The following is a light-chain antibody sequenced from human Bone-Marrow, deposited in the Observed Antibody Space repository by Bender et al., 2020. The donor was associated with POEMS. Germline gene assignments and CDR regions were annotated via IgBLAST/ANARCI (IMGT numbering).Light chain of an antibody. J-gene: IGLJ2*01. Sequence: QSGMTQPASVSGSPGQSVTISCTGTSSDIGGYNYVSWYQQHPDKAPKFLIYEVSNRPSGVSNRFSGSKSGNTASLTISGLHPEDEADYYCSSYTSSGARVFGGGTKLTVL. CDR2: EVS. CDR1: SSDIGGYNY. CDR3: SSYTSSGARV. V-gene: IGLV2-14*01.